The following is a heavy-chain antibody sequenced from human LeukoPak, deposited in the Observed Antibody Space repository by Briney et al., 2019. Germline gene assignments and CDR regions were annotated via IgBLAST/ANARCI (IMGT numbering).Heavy chain of an antibody. CDR2: FDPEDGET. J-gene: IGHJ4*02. CDR1: GYTLTELS. V-gene: IGHV1-24*01. Sequence: ASVKVSCKVSGYTLTELSMHWVRQAPGKGLEWMGGFDPEDGETIYAQKFQGRVTMTEDTSTDTAYMELSSLRSEDTAVYYCATVFYRGFDWLGIDYWGQGTLVTVSS. CDR3: ATVFYRGFDWLGIDY. D-gene: IGHD3-9*01.